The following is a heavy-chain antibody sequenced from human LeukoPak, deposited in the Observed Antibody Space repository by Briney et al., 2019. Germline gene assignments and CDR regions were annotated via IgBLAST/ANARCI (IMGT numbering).Heavy chain of an antibody. D-gene: IGHD6-13*01. Sequence: SETLSLTCTVSGGSISSYCWRWIRPPAGRGLAGIGYIYYSRTTNYNPSVKSRVTISVDTSKNQFSLKLSSVTAADTAVYCCARGVYTAAAQYGYWGQGTLVTVSS. CDR3: ARGVYTAAAQYGY. V-gene: IGHV4-59*01. CDR1: GGSISSYC. J-gene: IGHJ4*02. CDR2: IYYSRTT.